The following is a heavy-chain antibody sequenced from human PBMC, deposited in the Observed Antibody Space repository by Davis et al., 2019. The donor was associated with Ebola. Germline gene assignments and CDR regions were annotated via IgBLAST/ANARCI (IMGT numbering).Heavy chain of an antibody. CDR1: GGSFSGYY. D-gene: IGHD3-22*01. CDR3: ARMIVAPDALYNYYYGLDV. CDR2: INRGGST. J-gene: IGHJ6*02. Sequence: SETLSLTCAVYGGSFSGYYWSWIRQPPGKGLEWIGEINRGGSTNYNPSLKSRVTISVDTSKNQFSLKLGSVTAADTAVYYCARMIVAPDALYNYYYGLDVWGQGTPVTVSS. V-gene: IGHV4-34*01.